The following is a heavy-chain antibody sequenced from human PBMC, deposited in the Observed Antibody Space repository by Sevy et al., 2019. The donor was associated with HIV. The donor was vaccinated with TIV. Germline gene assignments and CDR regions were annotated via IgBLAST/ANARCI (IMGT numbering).Heavy chain of an antibody. Sequence: GGSLRLSCAASGFTFTDYAMNWVRQAPGKGLEWVSCISGSGGSTFYADSVKGRFTISRDNSKNTLYLQMNSRIAEDTAVYYCAKDYYAGSGYYPQGAFDIWGQGTMVTVSS. CDR1: GFTFTDYA. CDR3: AKDYYAGSGYYPQGAFDI. CDR2: ISGSGGST. V-gene: IGHV3-23*01. J-gene: IGHJ3*02. D-gene: IGHD3-22*01.